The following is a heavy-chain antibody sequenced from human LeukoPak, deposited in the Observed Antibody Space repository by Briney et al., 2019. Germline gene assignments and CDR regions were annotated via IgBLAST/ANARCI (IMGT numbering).Heavy chain of an antibody. CDR3: ARHQIDTVTVDY. Sequence: SETLSLTCTVSGGSISSSSYYWGWIRPPPGKGLEWIGSIYYSGSTYYNPSLKSRVTISVDTSKNQFSLKLSSVTAADTAVYYCARHQIDTVTVDYWGQGTLVTVSS. J-gene: IGHJ4*02. CDR2: IYYSGST. D-gene: IGHD4-17*01. CDR1: GGSISSSSYY. V-gene: IGHV4-39*01.